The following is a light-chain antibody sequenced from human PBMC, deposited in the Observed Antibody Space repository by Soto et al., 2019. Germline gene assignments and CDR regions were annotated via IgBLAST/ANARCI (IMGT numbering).Light chain of an antibody. V-gene: IGKV3-20*01. CDR2: GAS. Sequence: DIVLTQSPGTLSWSPGDRAALSCGASQSLSKTFLAWYQQKPGQAPRLLISGASSRATGIPDRFSGSGSGTDFTLTITRVEPEDFAVYYCQPYATSPLTFGGGTKVEIK. CDR3: QPYATSPLT. J-gene: IGKJ4*01. CDR1: QSLSKTF.